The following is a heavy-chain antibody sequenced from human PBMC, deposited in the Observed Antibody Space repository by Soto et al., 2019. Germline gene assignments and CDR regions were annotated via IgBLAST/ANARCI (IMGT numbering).Heavy chain of an antibody. Sequence: QVQLVQSGAEVKKPGSSVKVSCKASGGTFSSYAISWVRQAPGQGLEWMGGIIPIFGTANYAQKFQGRVTITADESTSTAYMELSSLRSEDTAAYYCSTLTYYYDSSGYYYRPDYYYYYGMDVWGQGTTVTVSS. CDR2: IIPIFGTA. CDR3: STLTYYYDSSGYYYRPDYYYYYGMDV. CDR1: GGTFSSYA. J-gene: IGHJ6*02. V-gene: IGHV1-69*01. D-gene: IGHD3-22*01.